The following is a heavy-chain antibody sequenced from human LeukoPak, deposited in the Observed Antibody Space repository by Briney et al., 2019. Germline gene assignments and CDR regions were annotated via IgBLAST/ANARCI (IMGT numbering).Heavy chain of an antibody. V-gene: IGHV4-59*08. CDR3: ARPKGYDSSGYYHIDAFDI. Sequence: PSETLSLTCTVSGGSISSYYWSWIRQPPGKGLEWIGYIYYSGNTNYNPSLKSRVTISVDTSKNQFSLKLSSVTAADTAVYYCARPKGYDSSGYYHIDAFDIWGQGTMVTVSS. CDR1: GGSISSYY. D-gene: IGHD3-22*01. CDR2: IYYSGNT. J-gene: IGHJ3*02.